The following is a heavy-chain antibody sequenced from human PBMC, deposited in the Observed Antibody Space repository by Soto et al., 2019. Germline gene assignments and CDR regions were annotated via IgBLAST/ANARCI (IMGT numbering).Heavy chain of an antibody. CDR3: AKPDFDWLSRSIDY. CDR2: ISGSGGST. J-gene: IGHJ4*02. Sequence: SLRLSCAASGFTSSSYAMSCVRQAPGKGLEWVSAISGSGGSTYYADSVKGRFTIFRDNSKNTLYLQMNSLRAEDTAVYYCAKPDFDWLSRSIDYWGQGTLVTVSS. CDR1: GFTSSSYA. D-gene: IGHD3-9*01. V-gene: IGHV3-23*01.